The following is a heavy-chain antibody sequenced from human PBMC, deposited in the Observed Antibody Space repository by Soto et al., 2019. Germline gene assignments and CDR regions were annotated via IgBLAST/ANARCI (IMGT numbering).Heavy chain of an antibody. Sequence: ASVKVSCKASGYTFTSYAMHWVRQAPGQRLEWMGWINAGYGNTKYSQKFQGRVTITRDTSASTAYMELSSLRSEDTAVYYCARDMGFGLSDYWGQGTQVTVSS. D-gene: IGHD3-10*01. V-gene: IGHV1-3*01. CDR1: GYTFTSYA. CDR3: ARDMGFGLSDY. J-gene: IGHJ4*02. CDR2: INAGYGNT.